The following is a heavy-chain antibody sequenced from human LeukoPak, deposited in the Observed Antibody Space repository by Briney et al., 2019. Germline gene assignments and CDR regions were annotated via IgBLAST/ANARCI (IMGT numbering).Heavy chain of an antibody. CDR2: IRYDGSNK. V-gene: IGHV3-30*02. Sequence: GGSLRLSCAASGFTFSNYAIHWVRQAPGKGLEWVAFIRYDGSNKYYVDSVKGRFTISRDNSKNTLYLQMNSLRAEDTAVYYCAKQMTSSGWYSPFDYWGQGTLVTVSS. CDR1: GFTFSNYA. D-gene: IGHD6-19*01. CDR3: AKQMTSSGWYSPFDY. J-gene: IGHJ4*02.